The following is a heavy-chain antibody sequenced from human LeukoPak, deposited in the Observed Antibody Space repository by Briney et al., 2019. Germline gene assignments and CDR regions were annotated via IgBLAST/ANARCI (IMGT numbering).Heavy chain of an antibody. J-gene: IGHJ4*02. CDR3: ARVEHIVVATAKKSTPKRYYFDY. V-gene: IGHV4-34*01. Sequence: SETLSLTCAVYGGSFSGYYWSWIRQPPGKGLEWIGEINHSGSTNYNPSLKSRVTISVDTSKNQFSLKLSSVTAADTAVYYCARVEHIVVATAKKSTPKRYYFDYWGQGTLVTVSS. D-gene: IGHD2-21*02. CDR2: INHSGST. CDR1: GGSFSGYY.